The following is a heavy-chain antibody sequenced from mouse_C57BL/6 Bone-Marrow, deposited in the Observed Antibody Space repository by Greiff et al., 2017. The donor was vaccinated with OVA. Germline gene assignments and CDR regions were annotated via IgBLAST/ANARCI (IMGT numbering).Heavy chain of an antibody. D-gene: IGHD2-4*01. CDR3: ARRGYYDYDGWYFDV. V-gene: IGHV1-47*01. CDR2: FHPYNDDT. J-gene: IGHJ1*03. CDR1: GYTFTTYP. Sequence: VQLQESGAELVKPGASVKMSCKASGYTFTTYPIEWMKQNHGKSLEWIGNFHPYNDDTKYNEKFKGKATLTVEKSSSTVYLELSRLTSDDSAVFYGARRGYYDYDGWYFDVWGTGTTVTVSS.